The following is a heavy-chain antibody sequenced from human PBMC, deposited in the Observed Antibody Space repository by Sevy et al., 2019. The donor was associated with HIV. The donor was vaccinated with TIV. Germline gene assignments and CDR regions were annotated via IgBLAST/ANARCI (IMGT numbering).Heavy chain of an antibody. Sequence: GGSLRLSCAASGFTFSSYAMHWVRHAPGKGLEWVAVISYDGSNKYYADSVKGRFTISRDNSKNTLYLQMNSLRAEDTAVYYCARGSDYYYDSSDAFDIWGQGTMVTVSS. J-gene: IGHJ3*02. V-gene: IGHV3-30-3*01. D-gene: IGHD3-22*01. CDR2: ISYDGSNK. CDR3: ARGSDYYYDSSDAFDI. CDR1: GFTFSSYA.